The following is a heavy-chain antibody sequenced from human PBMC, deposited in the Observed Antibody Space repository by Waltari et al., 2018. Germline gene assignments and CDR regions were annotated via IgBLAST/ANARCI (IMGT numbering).Heavy chain of an antibody. J-gene: IGHJ1*01. CDR3: ARQAYYTDGCGPFDN. Sequence: VQVVRFVAESEKLWETRTVSCRGSGYSSTSCWCGWVRQMPGKGLEGRGMIYPCDGDTRYNPSLQGQVTISVDTSMNPSYLQLSSLKAADTAVYYCARQAYYTDGCGPFDNWGQGTLVTVSS. V-gene: IGHV5-51*01. CDR2: IYPCDGDT. D-gene: IGHD2-8*01. CDR1: GYSSTSCW.